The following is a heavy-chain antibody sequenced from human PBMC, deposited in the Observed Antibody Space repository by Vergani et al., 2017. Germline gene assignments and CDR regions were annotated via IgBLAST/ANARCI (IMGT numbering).Heavy chain of an antibody. V-gene: IGHV3-30*03. Sequence: QVQLVESGGGVVQPGRSLRLSCAASGFTFSSYGMHWVRQAPGKGLEWVAVISYDGSKKYYADSVKGRFTISRDNSKNTLYLQMNSLRAEDTAVYYCARVGGYYFDSSGYYYDYWGQGTLVTVSS. J-gene: IGHJ4*02. CDR2: ISYDGSKK. CDR1: GFTFSSYG. D-gene: IGHD3-22*01. CDR3: ARVGGYYFDSSGYYYDY.